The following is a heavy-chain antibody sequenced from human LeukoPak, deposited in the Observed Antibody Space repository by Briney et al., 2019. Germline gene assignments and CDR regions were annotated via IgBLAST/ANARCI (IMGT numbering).Heavy chain of an antibody. CDR2: IYYSGST. CDR1: GGSISSSSYY. CDR3: ARGSLLWPGNRYYFDY. Sequence: SEILSLTCTVSGGSISSSSYYWGWIRQPPGKGLEWIGSIYYSGSTYYNPSLKSRVTISVDTSKNQFSLKLSSVTAADTAVYYCARGSLLWPGNRYYFDYWGQGTLVTVSS. J-gene: IGHJ4*02. D-gene: IGHD3-10*01. V-gene: IGHV4-39*07.